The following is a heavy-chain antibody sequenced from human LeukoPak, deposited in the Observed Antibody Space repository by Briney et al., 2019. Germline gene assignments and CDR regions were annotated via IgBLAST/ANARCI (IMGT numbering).Heavy chain of an antibody. D-gene: IGHD3-3*01. J-gene: IGHJ6*02. V-gene: IGHV3-23*01. Sequence: PGGSLRLSCAASGFTFSNYAMGWVRQVPGKGLEWVSAINDSGDSTDYADSVKGRFTISRDNSKNTLYLQMNRLRAEDTAVYYCAKDGGGSLEWLPPMDVWGQGTTVTVSS. CDR3: AKDGGGSLEWLPPMDV. CDR2: INDSGDST. CDR1: GFTFSNYA.